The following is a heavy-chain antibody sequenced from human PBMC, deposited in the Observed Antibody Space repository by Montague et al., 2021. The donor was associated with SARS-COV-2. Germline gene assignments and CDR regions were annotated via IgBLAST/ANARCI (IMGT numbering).Heavy chain of an antibody. Sequence: SLRLSCAASGFTFSSYSMNWVRQAPGKGLEWASYISSSSTTIYYADSVMGRFTISRDNAKNSQYLQVNSLRAEDTVVYYCARGGNFWDSSGYYREGYFYGMDVWGQGTTVTVSS. CDR3: ARGGNFWDSSGYYREGYFYGMDV. D-gene: IGHD3-22*01. CDR1: GFTFSSYS. V-gene: IGHV3-48*04. J-gene: IGHJ6*02. CDR2: ISSSSTTI.